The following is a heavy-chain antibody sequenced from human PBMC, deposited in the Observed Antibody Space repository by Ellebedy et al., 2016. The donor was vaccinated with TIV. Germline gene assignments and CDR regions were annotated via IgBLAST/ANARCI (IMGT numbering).Heavy chain of an antibody. J-gene: IGHJ4*02. CDR1: GFTFSSYW. D-gene: IGHD6-19*01. CDR2: IKEDGGKK. CDR3: AREESIGSGWSDIDF. V-gene: IGHV3-7*01. Sequence: GESLKISXAASGFTFSSYWMSWVRQAPGKGLEWVANIKEDGGKKFYVDSVKGRFTISRDNAKNSLYLQMSSLRAEDTAVYYCAREESIGSGWSDIDFWGQGTLVTVSS.